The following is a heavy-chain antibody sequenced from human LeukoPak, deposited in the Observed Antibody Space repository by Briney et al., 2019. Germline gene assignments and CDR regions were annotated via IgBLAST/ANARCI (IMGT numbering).Heavy chain of an antibody. V-gene: IGHV4-59*01. CDR2: SYSGGNA. CDR3: AHSKRGGGYYINAFAV. Sequence: SETLSLTCTVSGDSTSAYYWSWIRQPPGKGLEWIGYSYSGGNANYNPSLKSRVTISIDTSENQFSLRLTSVTAADTAVYFCAHSKRGGGYYINAFAVWGQGALVTISS. CDR1: GDSTSAYY. J-gene: IGHJ3*01. D-gene: IGHD1-26*01.